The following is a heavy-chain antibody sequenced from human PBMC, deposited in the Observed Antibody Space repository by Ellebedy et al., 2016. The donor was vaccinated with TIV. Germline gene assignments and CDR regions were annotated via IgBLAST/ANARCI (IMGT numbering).Heavy chain of an antibody. CDR1: GYSFPSYG. CDR2: INAYNGNT. CDR3: ARDHGTKSVDY. J-gene: IGHJ4*02. Sequence: AASVKVSCKASGYSFPSYGISWVRQAPGQGLEWRGWINAYNGNTNYAQKVQGRVTMTTDTSTSTAFMERRSLRSDDTAVYFCARDHGTKSVDYWGQGTLVTVSS. V-gene: IGHV1-18*01.